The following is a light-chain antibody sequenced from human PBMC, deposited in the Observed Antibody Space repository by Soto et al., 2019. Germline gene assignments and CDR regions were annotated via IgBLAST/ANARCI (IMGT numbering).Light chain of an antibody. CDR3: QQSYDVRLS. Sequence: DIQMTQSPSTLSGSVGDRVTITCRASQTISSWLAWYQQKPGKAPKLLIYKASTLKSGVPSRFSGSGSGTEFTLTISSLQPDDFATYYCQQSYDVRLSFGGGTNVQI. V-gene: IGKV1-5*03. J-gene: IGKJ4*01. CDR2: KAS. CDR1: QTISSW.